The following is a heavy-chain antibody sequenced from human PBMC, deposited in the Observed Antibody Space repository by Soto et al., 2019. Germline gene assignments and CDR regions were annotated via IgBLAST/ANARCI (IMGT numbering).Heavy chain of an antibody. Sequence: PGGSLRLSCSASGFTFSSYAMHWVRQAPGKGLEYVSAISSNGGSTYYADSVKGRFTISRDNSKNTLYLQMSSLRAEDTAVYYCVKEAYCGGDCYFPFFDYWGQGTLVTVPQ. CDR3: VKEAYCGGDCYFPFFDY. J-gene: IGHJ4*02. V-gene: IGHV3-64D*06. D-gene: IGHD2-21*02. CDR1: GFTFSSYA. CDR2: ISSNGGST.